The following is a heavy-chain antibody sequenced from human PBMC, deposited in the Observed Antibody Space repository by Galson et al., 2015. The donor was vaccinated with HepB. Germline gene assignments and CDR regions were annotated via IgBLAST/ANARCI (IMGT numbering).Heavy chain of an antibody. CDR2: IIPIFGTA. D-gene: IGHD5-18*01. Sequence: SVKVSCKASGGTFSSYAISWVRQAPGQGLEWMGGIIPIFGTANYAQKFRGRVTITADESTSTAYMGLSSLRSEDTAVYYCAFGGGYSYGYRRDYYYYYYMDVWGKGTTVTVSS. V-gene: IGHV1-69*13. J-gene: IGHJ6*03. CDR3: AFGGGYSYGYRRDYYYYYYMDV. CDR1: GGTFSSYA.